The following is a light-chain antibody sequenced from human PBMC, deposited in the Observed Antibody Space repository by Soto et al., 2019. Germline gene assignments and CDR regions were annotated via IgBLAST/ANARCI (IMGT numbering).Light chain of an antibody. Sequence: EIVLTQSPATLSLSPGERATLSCRASQSVSSYLAWYQQKPGQAPRLLIYDASNRATGIPARFSGSGSGTDFTLTISSLEPEDVAVYYCQQYLHTPRTFGQGTKVEIK. J-gene: IGKJ1*01. CDR2: DAS. CDR1: QSVSSY. CDR3: QQYLHTPRT. V-gene: IGKV3-11*01.